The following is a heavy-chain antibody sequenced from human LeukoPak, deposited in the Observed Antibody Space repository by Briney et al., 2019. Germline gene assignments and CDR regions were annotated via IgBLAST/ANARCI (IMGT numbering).Heavy chain of an antibody. CDR2: INPNSGGT. J-gene: IGHJ6*03. Sequence: ASVEVSCKASGYTFTGYYMHWVRQAPGQGLEWMGWINPNSGGTNYAQKFQGRVTMTRDTSISTAYMELSRLRSDDTAVYYCARAGDCSSTSCYYNYYYYYMDVWGKGTTVTVSS. CDR1: GYTFTGYY. V-gene: IGHV1-2*02. CDR3: ARAGDCSSTSCYYNYYYYYMDV. D-gene: IGHD2-2*01.